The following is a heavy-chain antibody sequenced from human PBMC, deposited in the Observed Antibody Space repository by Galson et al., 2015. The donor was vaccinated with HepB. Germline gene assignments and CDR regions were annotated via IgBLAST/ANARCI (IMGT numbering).Heavy chain of an antibody. CDR1: GFTFDDYA. CDR2: ISWDGGST. CDR3: AKEKGAQSGSFDY. D-gene: IGHD1-26*01. J-gene: IGHJ4*02. Sequence: SLRLSCAASGFTFDDYAMHWVRQAPGKGLEWVSLISWDGGSTYYADSVKGRFTISRDNSKNSLYLQMNSLRAEDTALYYCAKEKGAQSGSFDYWGQGTLVTVSS. V-gene: IGHV3-43D*03.